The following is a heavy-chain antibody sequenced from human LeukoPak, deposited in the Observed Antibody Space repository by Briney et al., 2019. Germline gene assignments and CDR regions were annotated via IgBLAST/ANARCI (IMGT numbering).Heavy chain of an antibody. Sequence: GGSLRLSCTASGFTFSSYSMNWVRQAPGKGLEWVSSISTTSNYIYHADSVKGRFTISRDNAKNSLYLQMNSLRAEDTAVYYCARGNTAMVTWGQGTLVTVSS. CDR2: ISTTSNYI. V-gene: IGHV3-21*01. CDR1: GFTFSSYS. D-gene: IGHD5-18*01. CDR3: ARGNTAMVT. J-gene: IGHJ4*02.